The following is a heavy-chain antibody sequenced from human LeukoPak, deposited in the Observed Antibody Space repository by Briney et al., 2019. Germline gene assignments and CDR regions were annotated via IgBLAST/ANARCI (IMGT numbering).Heavy chain of an antibody. CDR3: ARDPETTVTTSVDY. D-gene: IGHD4-17*01. CDR2: INTNTGNP. J-gene: IGHJ4*02. CDR1: GYTFTSYA. Sequence: GASVKVSRKASGYTFTSYAMNWVRQAPGQGLEWMGWINTNTGNPTYAQGFTGRFVFSLDTSVSTAYLQISSLKAEDTAVYYCARDPETTVTTSVDYWGQGTLVTVSS. V-gene: IGHV7-4-1*02.